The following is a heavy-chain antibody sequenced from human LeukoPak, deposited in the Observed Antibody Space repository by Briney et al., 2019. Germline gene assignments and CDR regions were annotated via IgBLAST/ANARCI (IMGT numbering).Heavy chain of an antibody. J-gene: IGHJ5*02. CDR2: MNPNSGGT. Sequence: ASVKVSCKASGYTFNSYDINWVRQATGHGREWMGWMNPNSGGTDSAQKFQGRVTMTANTSKSTAYMELNNLRSEDTAVYYCARLVGCGSTNCYSPDNWFDPWGQGTLVTVSS. CDR1: GYTFNSYD. CDR3: ARLVGCGSTNCYSPDNWFDP. D-gene: IGHD2-2*01. V-gene: IGHV1-8*01.